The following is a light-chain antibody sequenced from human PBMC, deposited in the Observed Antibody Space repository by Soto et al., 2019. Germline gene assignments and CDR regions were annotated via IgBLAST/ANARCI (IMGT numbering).Light chain of an antibody. CDR3: CSYAGGRTYV. J-gene: IGLJ1*01. CDR2: EVS. CDR1: SNDVGSYTL. Sequence: QSVLTQPASVSGSPGQSSTISCTGASNDVGSYTLVSWYQQHPGKAPKLMIYEVSERPSGVSNRFSGSKSDNTASLTISGLQAADEADYYCCSYAGGRTYVFGTGTKVTVL. V-gene: IGLV2-23*02.